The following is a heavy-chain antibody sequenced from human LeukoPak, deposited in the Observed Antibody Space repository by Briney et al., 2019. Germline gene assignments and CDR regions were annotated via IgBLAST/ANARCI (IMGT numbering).Heavy chain of an antibody. V-gene: IGHV3-30*02. CDR3: ARDGYNEGYFDY. CDR2: IQYDGSNE. Sequence: GGSLRLSCAASGFTFSSYGMHWVRQAPGKGLEWVAYIQYDGSNEQYADSVKGRFSISRDSSKNILYLQMNSLRAEDTAVYYCARDGYNEGYFDYWGQGTLVTVSS. J-gene: IGHJ4*02. D-gene: IGHD5-24*01. CDR1: GFTFSSYG.